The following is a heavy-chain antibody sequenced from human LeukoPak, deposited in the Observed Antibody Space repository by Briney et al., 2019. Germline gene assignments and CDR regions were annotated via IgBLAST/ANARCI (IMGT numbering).Heavy chain of an antibody. J-gene: IGHJ4*02. Sequence: SQTLSLTCAISGDSVSTNNAAWNWIRQSPSRGLEWLGRTFHGSTWYREYAASVKGRIAINPDTSKNQFSVQLNSVTPEDTAVYYCARGTGVSSSWSAWGQGILVTVSS. CDR3: ARGTGVSSSWSA. CDR2: TFHGSTWYR. CDR1: GDSVSTNNAA. V-gene: IGHV6-1*01. D-gene: IGHD6-13*01.